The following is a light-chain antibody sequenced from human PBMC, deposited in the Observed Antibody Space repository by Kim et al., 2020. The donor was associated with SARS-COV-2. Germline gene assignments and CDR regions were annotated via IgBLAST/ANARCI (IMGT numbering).Light chain of an antibody. J-gene: IGLJ2*01. V-gene: IGLV3-1*01. Sequence: SYELTKPPSVSVSPGQTASITCSGDKLGDKYACWYQQKPGQSPVLVIYQDTKRPSGIPERFSGSNSGNTATLTISGTQAMDEADYYCQAWDSRTYVVFGGGTQLTVL. CDR2: QDT. CDR3: QAWDSRTYVV. CDR1: KLGDKY.